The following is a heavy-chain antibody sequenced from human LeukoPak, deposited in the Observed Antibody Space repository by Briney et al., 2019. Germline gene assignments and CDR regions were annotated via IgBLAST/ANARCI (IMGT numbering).Heavy chain of an antibody. J-gene: IGHJ4*02. Sequence: GGSLRLSCSASGLIFSSYAMHWVRQAPGKGLEYVSAISSKGDSTYYADSVKGRFTISRDNSRNSLFLQMTSLRAEDTALYFCVSYNYWGQGTLVTVSS. V-gene: IGHV3-64D*06. CDR2: ISSKGDST. CDR3: VSYNY. CDR1: GLIFSSYA. D-gene: IGHD3-16*02.